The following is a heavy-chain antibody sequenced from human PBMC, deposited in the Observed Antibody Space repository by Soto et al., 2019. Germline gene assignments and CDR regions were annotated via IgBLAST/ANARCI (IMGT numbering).Heavy chain of an antibody. CDR3: ARDHGTGTNDYYYYGMDV. Sequence: QVQLVQSGAEVKKPGSSVKVSCKASGGTFSSYAISWVRQAPGQGLEWMGGIIPIFGTANYAQKFQGRVTITVAESTSTAYMELSSLRSEDTAVYYCARDHGTGTNDYYYYGMDVWGQGTTVTVSS. D-gene: IGHD1-7*01. CDR1: GGTFSSYA. V-gene: IGHV1-69*01. CDR2: IIPIFGTA. J-gene: IGHJ6*02.